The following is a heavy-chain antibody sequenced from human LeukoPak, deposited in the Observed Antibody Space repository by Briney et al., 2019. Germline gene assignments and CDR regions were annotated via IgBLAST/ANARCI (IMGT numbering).Heavy chain of an antibody. D-gene: IGHD2-2*01. Sequence: SETLSLTCAVSGVSFSSCSFYWGWIRQPPGKGLEWIGYIYYSGSTNYNPSLKSRVTISVDTSKNQFSLKLSSVTAADTAVYYCARDKVVVVPAALTPQYYYYYGMDVWGKGTTVTVSS. J-gene: IGHJ6*04. CDR1: GVSFSSCSFY. V-gene: IGHV4-61*01. CDR3: ARDKVVVVPAALTPQYYYYYGMDV. CDR2: IYYSGST.